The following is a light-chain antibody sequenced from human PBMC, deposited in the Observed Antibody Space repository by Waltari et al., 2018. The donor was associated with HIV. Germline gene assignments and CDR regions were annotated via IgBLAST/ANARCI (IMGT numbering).Light chain of an antibody. CDR1: RTILYKSNNKNY. CDR2: WAS. J-gene: IGKJ4*01. CDR3: QQYFNTPLT. V-gene: IGKV4-1*01. Sequence: DIVMTQSPDALALSLGERATINCKPSRTILYKSNNKNYLAWYQQKPGQPPKLLIYWASTRESGVPDRFSGSGSGTDFTLTISNVQTEDMAVYYCQQYFNTPLTFGGGTKVEIK.